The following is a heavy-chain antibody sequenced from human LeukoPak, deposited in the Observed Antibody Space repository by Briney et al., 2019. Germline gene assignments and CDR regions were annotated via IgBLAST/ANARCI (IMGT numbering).Heavy chain of an antibody. J-gene: IGHJ5*02. Sequence: SETLSLTCAVYGGSFSGYYWGWIRQPPGKGLEWIGEINHSGSTNYNPSLKSRVTISVDTSKNQFSLKLSSVTAADTAVYYCARRPGIAAAGIWFDPWGQGTLVTVSS. CDR2: INHSGST. CDR1: GGSFSGYY. D-gene: IGHD6-13*01. CDR3: ARRPGIAAAGIWFDP. V-gene: IGHV4-34*01.